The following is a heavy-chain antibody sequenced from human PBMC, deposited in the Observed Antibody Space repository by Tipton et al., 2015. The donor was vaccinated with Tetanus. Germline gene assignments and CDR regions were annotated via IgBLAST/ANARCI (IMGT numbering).Heavy chain of an antibody. J-gene: IGHJ6*02. CDR2: VYSSGST. CDR3: ARGQAGPRANV. D-gene: IGHD6-19*01. V-gene: IGHV4-59*12. CDR1: GGSINPYY. Sequence: TLSLTCTVSGGSINPYYWSWIRQPPGKGLEWIGNVYSSGSTYYNPSLKGRVTISVDTSKNQFSLKLTSVTAADTAVYYCARGQAGPRANVWGQGTTVIVSS.